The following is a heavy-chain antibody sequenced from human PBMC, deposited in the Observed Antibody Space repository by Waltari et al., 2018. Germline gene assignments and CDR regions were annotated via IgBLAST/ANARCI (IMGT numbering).Heavy chain of an antibody. D-gene: IGHD6-6*01. CDR3: AHPNPYSSSFDY. CDR2: IYWNDDK. V-gene: IGHV2-5*01. J-gene: IGHJ4*02. CDR1: GFSLSTSGVG. Sequence: QITLKESGPTLVKPTQTLTLTCTFSGFSLSTSGVGVGWIRQPPGTALEWLALIYWNDDKRYSPSLKSRLTITKDTSKNQVVLTMTNMDPVDTATYYCAHPNPYSSSFDYWGQGTLVTVSS.